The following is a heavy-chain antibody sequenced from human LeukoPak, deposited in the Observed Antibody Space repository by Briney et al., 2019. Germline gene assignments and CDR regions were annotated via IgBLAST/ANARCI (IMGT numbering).Heavy chain of an antibody. Sequence: ASVKVSCKVSGYTLTELSMHWVRQAPGKGLEGMGGFYPEDGETIYAQKFQGRVTMTEDTSTDTAYMELSSLRSEDTAVYYCATQGYCSGSSCFLPPAHYYYYGMDVWGQGTTVTVSS. J-gene: IGHJ6*02. CDR1: GYTLTELS. V-gene: IGHV1-24*01. D-gene: IGHD2-15*01. CDR2: FYPEDGET. CDR3: ATQGYCSGSSCFLPPAHYYYYGMDV.